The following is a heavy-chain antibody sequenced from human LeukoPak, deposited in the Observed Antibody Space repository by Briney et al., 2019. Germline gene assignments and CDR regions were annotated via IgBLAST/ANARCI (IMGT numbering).Heavy chain of an antibody. CDR3: ATAQWLAYFDY. D-gene: IGHD6-19*01. J-gene: IGHJ4*02. V-gene: IGHV4-34*01. Sequence: SETLSLTCAVYGGSFSGYYWSWIRQPPGKGLEWIGEINHSGSTNYNPSLKSRVTISVDTSKNQFSLKLSSVTAADTAVYYCATAQWLAYFDYWGQGTLVTVSS. CDR1: GGSFSGYY. CDR2: INHSGST.